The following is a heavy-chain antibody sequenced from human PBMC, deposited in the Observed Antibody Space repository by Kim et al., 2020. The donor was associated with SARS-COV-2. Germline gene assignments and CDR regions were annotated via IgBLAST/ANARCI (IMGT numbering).Heavy chain of an antibody. CDR2: IVVGSGNT. J-gene: IGHJ4*02. V-gene: IGHV1-58*01. CDR3: AADSWFGVQGYYYDSIGLPGGFDY. Sequence: SVKVSCKASGFTFTSSAVQWVRQARGQRLEWIGWIVVGSGNTNYAQKFQERVTITRDMSTSTAYMELSSLRSEDTAVYYCAADSWFGVQGYYYDSIGLPGGFDYWGQGTLVTVSS. D-gene: IGHD3-22*01. CDR1: GFTFTSSA.